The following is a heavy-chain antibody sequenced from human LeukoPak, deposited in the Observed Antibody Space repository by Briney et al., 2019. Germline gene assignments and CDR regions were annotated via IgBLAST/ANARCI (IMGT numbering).Heavy chain of an antibody. CDR1: GFTFSSYA. Sequence: GGSLRLSCAASGFTFSSYAMSWVRQAPGKGLEWDSAISGSGGSTYYADSVKGRFTISRDNSKNTLYLQMNSLRAEDTAVYYCANSRTGYSTFDYWGQGTLVTVSS. J-gene: IGHJ4*02. CDR2: ISGSGGST. CDR3: ANSRTGYSTFDY. V-gene: IGHV3-23*01. D-gene: IGHD3/OR15-3a*01.